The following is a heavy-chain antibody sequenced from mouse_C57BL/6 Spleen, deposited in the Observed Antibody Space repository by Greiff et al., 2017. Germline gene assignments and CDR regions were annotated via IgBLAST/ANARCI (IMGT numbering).Heavy chain of an antibody. CDR2: INPGSGGT. Sequence: VQLQQSGAELVRPGTSVKVSCKASGYAFTNYLIEWVKQRPGQGLEWIGVINPGSGGTNYNEKFKGKATLNADKSSSTAYMQISSLTSEDSAVYFGARPIYYDYALDYWGQGTTLTVSS. D-gene: IGHD2-4*01. V-gene: IGHV1-54*01. CDR1: GYAFTNYL. J-gene: IGHJ2*01. CDR3: ARPIYYDYALDY.